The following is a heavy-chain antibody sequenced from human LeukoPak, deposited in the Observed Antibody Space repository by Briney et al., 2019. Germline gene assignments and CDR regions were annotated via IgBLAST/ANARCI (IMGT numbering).Heavy chain of an antibody. CDR2: IYYSGST. V-gene: IGHV4-39*07. CDR3: AREGGDPRWLDP. J-gene: IGHJ5*02. Sequence: PSETLSLTCTVSGGSISSSSYYWGWIRQPPGKGLEWIGSIYYSGSTYYNPSLKSRVTISVDTSKNQFSVTLSSVTAADTAVYFCAREGGDPRWLDPRGQGTLVTVSS. CDR1: GGSISSSSYY. D-gene: IGHD6-25*01.